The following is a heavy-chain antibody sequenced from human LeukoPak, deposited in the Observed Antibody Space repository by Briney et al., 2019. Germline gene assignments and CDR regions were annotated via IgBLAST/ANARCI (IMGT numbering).Heavy chain of an antibody. V-gene: IGHV1-18*01. Sequence: ASVKVSCKASGYTFTSYGISWVRQAPGQGLEWMGWISAYNGNTNYAQKLQGRVTMTTDTSTSTAYMELSSLRSEDTAVYYCARVGLPHYYYYMDVWGKGTTVTVSS. CDR3: ARVGLPHYYYYMDV. CDR2: ISAYNGNT. CDR1: GYTFTSYG. J-gene: IGHJ6*03. D-gene: IGHD3/OR15-3a*01.